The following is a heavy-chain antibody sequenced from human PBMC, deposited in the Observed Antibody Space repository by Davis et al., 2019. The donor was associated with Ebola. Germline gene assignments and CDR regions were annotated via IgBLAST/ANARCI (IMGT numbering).Heavy chain of an antibody. V-gene: IGHV3-30*03. CDR3: ARGGYYDSSGYSHDAFDI. CDR1: GFTFSSSG. Sequence: GGSLRLSCAASGFTFSSSGMPWVRQAPGKGLEWVAVISYDGSNKYYADSVKGRFTISRDNSKNTLYLQMNSLGAEDTAVYHCARGGYYDSSGYSHDAFDIWGQGTMVTVSS. CDR2: ISYDGSNK. D-gene: IGHD3-22*01. J-gene: IGHJ3*02.